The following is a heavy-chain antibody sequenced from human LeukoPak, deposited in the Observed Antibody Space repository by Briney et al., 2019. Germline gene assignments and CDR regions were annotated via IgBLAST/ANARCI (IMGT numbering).Heavy chain of an antibody. D-gene: IGHD2-8*02. V-gene: IGHV4-59*01. CDR3: ARDRDRDTGGYYYHMDV. CDR2: IYYSGST. J-gene: IGHJ6*03. Sequence: PSETLSLTCTVSGDSISNYYWNWIRQTPGKGLEWIGYIYYSGSTLYNPPLKSRVTISVDKSKNQISLLMNSVTAADTAVYYCARDRDRDTGGYYYHMDVWGKGTTVSVS. CDR1: GDSISNYY.